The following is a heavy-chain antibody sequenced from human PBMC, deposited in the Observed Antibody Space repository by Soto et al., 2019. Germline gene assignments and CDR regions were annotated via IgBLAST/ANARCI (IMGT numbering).Heavy chain of an antibody. J-gene: IGHJ4*02. CDR1: GGSISGSTYY. Sequence: QSQLQESVPGLVKPSETLSLTCTVSGGSISGSTYYWGWIRQPPGKRLEWIASISYSGNTFYNPSLKSRVTISVDRPNNQFSLKMAYVTAADTAVYYCTGRKREEVCSSNSCYLKYWGQGALVTVSS. V-gene: IGHV4-39*01. CDR2: ISYSGNT. D-gene: IGHD2-2*01. CDR3: TGRKREEVCSSNSCYLKY.